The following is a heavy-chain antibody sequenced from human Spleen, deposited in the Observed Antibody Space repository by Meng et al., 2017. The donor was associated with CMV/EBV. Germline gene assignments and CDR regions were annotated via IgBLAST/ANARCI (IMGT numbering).Heavy chain of an antibody. D-gene: IGHD2-2*01. J-gene: IGHJ4*02. V-gene: IGHV4-34*01. CDR3: ARGGSSWQNFDY. Sequence: ESLKISCAVYGGSFSGYYWTWIRQPPGKGLEWIGEINHSGSTNYNPSLKSRVTISEDTSKNQFSLKLSSVTAADTAVYYCARGGSSWQNFDYWGQGTLVTVSS. CDR1: GGSFSGYY. CDR2: INHSGST.